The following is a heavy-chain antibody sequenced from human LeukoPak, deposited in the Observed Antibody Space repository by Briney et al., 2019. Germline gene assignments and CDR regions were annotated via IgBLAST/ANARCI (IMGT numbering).Heavy chain of an antibody. V-gene: IGHV4-34*01. CDR3: ARGRWFSGYCYCFDY. J-gene: IGHJ4*02. CDR1: GGSFSGYY. D-gene: IGHD3-22*01. CDR2: INHSRST. Sequence: SETLSLTCAVYGGSFSGYYWSWIRQPPGKGLEWRGEINHSRSTNYNTSLKSRVTISVDTSKNPFSLKLSSVTAADTAVYYCARGRWFSGYCYCFDYWGQGTLVTVSS.